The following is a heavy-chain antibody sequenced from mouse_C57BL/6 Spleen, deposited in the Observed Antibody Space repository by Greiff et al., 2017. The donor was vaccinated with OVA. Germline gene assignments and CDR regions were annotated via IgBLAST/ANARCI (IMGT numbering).Heavy chain of an antibody. CDR1: GYTFTDNN. CDR3: ARGEIYYYGSSYWYFDV. V-gene: IGHV1-22*01. Sequence: EVQLQQSGPELVKPGASVKMSCKASGYTFTDNNMHWVKQSHGKSLEWIGYINPNNGGTSYNQKFKGKATLTVNKSSSTAYMELRSLTSEDSAVYYCARGEIYYYGSSYWYFDVWGTGTTVTVSS. D-gene: IGHD1-1*01. CDR2: INPNNGGT. J-gene: IGHJ1*03.